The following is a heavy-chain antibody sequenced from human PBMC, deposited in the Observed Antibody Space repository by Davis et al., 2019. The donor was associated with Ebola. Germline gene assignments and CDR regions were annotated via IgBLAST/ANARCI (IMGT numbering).Heavy chain of an antibody. CDR3: AEGGGSSWYDGLDY. V-gene: IGHV1-2*06. J-gene: IGHJ4*02. D-gene: IGHD6-13*01. CDR2: INPNSGGT. CDR1: GYTFTGYY. Sequence: ASVKVSCKASGYTFTGYYMHWVRQAPGQGLEWMGRINPNSGGTNYAQKFQGRVTMTRDTSTSTVYMELSSLRSEDTAVYYCAEGGGSSWYDGLDYWGQGTLVTVSS.